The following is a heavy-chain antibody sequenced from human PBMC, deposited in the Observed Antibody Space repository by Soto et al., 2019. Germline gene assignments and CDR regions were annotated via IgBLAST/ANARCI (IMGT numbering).Heavy chain of an antibody. D-gene: IGHD3-3*02. J-gene: IGHJ6*02. CDR2: IKSKTDGGTA. V-gene: IGHV3-15*07. Sequence: EVQLVESGGGLVKPGGSLRLSCAASSFTFNDAWMNWVRQAPGKGLEWVGRIKSKTDGGTADYAAPVKGRFTISRDDSKNTLYLQMNSLKTEDTAVYYCTIAVGISYNYYGMDVWGQGTTVTVSS. CDR1: SFTFNDAW. CDR3: TIAVGISYNYYGMDV.